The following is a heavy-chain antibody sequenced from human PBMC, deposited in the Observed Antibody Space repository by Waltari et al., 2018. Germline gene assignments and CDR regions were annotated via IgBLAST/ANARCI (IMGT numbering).Heavy chain of an antibody. V-gene: IGHV4-59*08. D-gene: IGHD3-22*01. Sequence: HVQLQESGPGLVKPSETLSLPSTASGDFPRDDHWTCIRQAPGKGLEWIASLRNTGGTKCTPSLESRVTVSAVTSKKQFSLRLTSVTAADTAVYYCARLPTKYFDSLGWGFFDQWGQGILVTVSS. CDR1: GDFPRDDH. CDR3: ARLPTKYFDSLGWGFFDQ. J-gene: IGHJ4*02. CDR2: LRNTGGT.